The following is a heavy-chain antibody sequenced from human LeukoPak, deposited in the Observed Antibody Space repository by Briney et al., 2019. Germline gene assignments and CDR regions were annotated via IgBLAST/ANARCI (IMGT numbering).Heavy chain of an antibody. D-gene: IGHD6-19*01. Sequence: SETLSLTCTVSGGSISSSSYYWGWIRQPPGKGLEWIGSIYYSGSTYYNPSLKSRVTISVDTSKNQFSLKLSSVTAADTAVYYCARYYSGGWNYFDHWGQGTLVTVSS. CDR2: IYYSGST. CDR3: ARYYSGGWNYFDH. V-gene: IGHV4-39*01. J-gene: IGHJ4*02. CDR1: GGSISSSSYY.